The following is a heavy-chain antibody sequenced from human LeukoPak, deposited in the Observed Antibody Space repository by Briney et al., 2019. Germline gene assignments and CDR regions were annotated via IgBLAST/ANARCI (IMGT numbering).Heavy chain of an antibody. V-gene: IGHV3-23*01. CDR3: ARAPIVGATAAFDI. Sequence: GGSLRLSCAASGFIFSTYAMSWVRQAPGKGLEWVSGISGSGETTYYADPVKGRFTISRDNYKNTLYLQMNSLRAEDTAVYYCARAPIVGATAAFDIWGQGTMVTVSS. D-gene: IGHD1-26*01. CDR2: ISGSGETT. CDR1: GFIFSTYA. J-gene: IGHJ3*02.